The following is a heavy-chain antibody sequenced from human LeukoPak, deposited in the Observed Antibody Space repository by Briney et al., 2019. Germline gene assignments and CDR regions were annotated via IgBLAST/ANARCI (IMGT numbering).Heavy chain of an antibody. V-gene: IGHV1-46*01. Sequence: ASVKVSCKASGYIFTSYNIYWVRQAPGQGLEWMGIINPSGGSTSYAQKFQGKVTMTRDMSTSTVYMELSSLRSEDTAVYYCARTLSMGGNSPGANDAFDIWGQGTMVTVSS. CDR2: INPSGGST. CDR3: ARTLSMGGNSPGANDAFDI. J-gene: IGHJ3*02. CDR1: GYIFTSYN. D-gene: IGHD4-23*01.